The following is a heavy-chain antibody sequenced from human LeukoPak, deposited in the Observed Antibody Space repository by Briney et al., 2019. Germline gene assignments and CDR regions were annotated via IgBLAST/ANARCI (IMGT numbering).Heavy chain of an antibody. CDR1: GGSISSGSYY. CDR2: IYTSGST. CDR3: ARDSAWSGSGREYSRERWRFDP. J-gene: IGHJ5*02. V-gene: IGHV4-61*02. Sequence: KSSETLSLTCTVSGGSISSGSYYWSWIRQPAGKGLEWIGRIYTSGSTNYNPSLKSRVTISVDTSKNQFSLKLSSVTAADTAVYYCARDSAWSGSGREYSRERWRFDPWGQGTLVTVSS. D-gene: IGHD1-26*01.